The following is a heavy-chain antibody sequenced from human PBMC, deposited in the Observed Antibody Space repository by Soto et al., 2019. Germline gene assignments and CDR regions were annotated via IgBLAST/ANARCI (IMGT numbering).Heavy chain of an antibody. V-gene: IGHV1-24*01. D-gene: IGHD3-9*01. CDR1: GYTLTELS. Sequence: ASVKVSCNVSGYTLTELSMHWVRQAPGKGLEWMGGFDPEDGETIYAQKFQGRVTMTEDTSTDTAYMELSSLRSEDTAVYYCATLSRILTGYLYYFDYWGQGTLVTVSS. CDR3: ATLSRILTGYLYYFDY. J-gene: IGHJ4*02. CDR2: FDPEDGET.